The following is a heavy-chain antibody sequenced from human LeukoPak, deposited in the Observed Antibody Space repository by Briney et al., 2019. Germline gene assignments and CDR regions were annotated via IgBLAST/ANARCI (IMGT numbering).Heavy chain of an antibody. V-gene: IGHV5-51*01. D-gene: IGHD3-22*01. CDR3: ARRAYYYDSSGYYPDY. J-gene: IGHJ4*02. CDR1: GYSFTSYW. Sequence: GGSLKISCKGSGYSFTSYWIGWVRQMPGKGLEGMGIIYHGDSDTRYNTSFQGQVTISADKSISTAYLQWSSLKASDTAMYYCARRAYYYDSSGYYPDYWGQGTLVTVSS. CDR2: IYHGDSDT.